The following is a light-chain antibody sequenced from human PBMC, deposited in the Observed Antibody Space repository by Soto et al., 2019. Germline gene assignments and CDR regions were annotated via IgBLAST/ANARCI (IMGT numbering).Light chain of an antibody. Sequence: QSVLTQPASVSGSPGQSSTISCTGTSSDVGGYNYVSWYQQHPGKAPKLMIYDVSNRPSGVSNRFSGSKSGNTASLTISGLQAEDEADYYCSPYTSSSTPYVFGTGTKVTVL. J-gene: IGLJ1*01. CDR2: DVS. CDR3: SPYTSSSTPYV. CDR1: SSDVGGYNY. V-gene: IGLV2-14*01.